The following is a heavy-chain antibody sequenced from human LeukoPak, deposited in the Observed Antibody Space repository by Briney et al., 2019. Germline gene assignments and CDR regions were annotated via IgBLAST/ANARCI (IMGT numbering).Heavy chain of an antibody. J-gene: IGHJ4*02. CDR1: GYTFTSYD. D-gene: IGHD3-22*01. Sequence: ASVKVSCKASGYTFTSYDINWVRQATGQGLEWMGWMNPNSGNTGYAQKFQGRVTMTRNTSISTAYMELSSLRSEDTAVYYCARGVYYYDSSGYYKIDYWGQGTLVTVSS. CDR3: ARGVYYYDSSGYYKIDY. CDR2: MNPNSGNT. V-gene: IGHV1-8*01.